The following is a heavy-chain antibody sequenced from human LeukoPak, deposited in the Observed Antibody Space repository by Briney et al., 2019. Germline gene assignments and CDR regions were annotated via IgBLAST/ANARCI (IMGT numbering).Heavy chain of an antibody. J-gene: IGHJ4*02. CDR3: AKDSAIYCSSTSCDVFDY. CDR1: GFTFDDYG. Sequence: GGSLRLSCAASGFTFDDYGMSWVRQAPGKGLEWVAFIRYDGSNKYYADSVKGRFTISRDNSKNTLYLQMNSLRAEDTAVYYCAKDSAIYCSSTSCDVFDYWGQGTLVTVSS. D-gene: IGHD2-2*01. V-gene: IGHV3-30*02. CDR2: IRYDGSNK.